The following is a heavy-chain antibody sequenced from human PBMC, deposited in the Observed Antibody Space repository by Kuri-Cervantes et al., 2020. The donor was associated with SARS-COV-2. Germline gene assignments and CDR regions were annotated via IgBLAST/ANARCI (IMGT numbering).Heavy chain of an antibody. CDR3: ARDGGYNWNYGVYYQYGMDV. V-gene: IGHV1-69*10. CDR1: GYTFTSYA. J-gene: IGHJ6*02. D-gene: IGHD1-7*01. CDR2: IIPILGIA. Sequence: SVKVSCKASGYTFTSYAISWVRQAPGQGLEWMGGIIPILGIANYAQKFQGRVTITADTSTATAFLELSGLKSEDTALYYCARDGGYNWNYGVYYQYGMDVWGQGTMVTVSS.